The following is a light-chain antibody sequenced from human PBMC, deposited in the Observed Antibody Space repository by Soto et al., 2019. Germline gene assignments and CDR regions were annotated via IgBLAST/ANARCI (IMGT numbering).Light chain of an antibody. CDR3: QQYGST. Sequence: EDALTQSPGTLSLSPGERATLSCRAGQNLASKYLAWYQQKAGQAPRLLIYGASSRATGIPDRFSGSESGTDFTLTISRLEPEDFAVYYCQQYGSTFGQGTRLEIK. CDR1: QNLASKY. CDR2: GAS. J-gene: IGKJ5*01. V-gene: IGKV3-20*01.